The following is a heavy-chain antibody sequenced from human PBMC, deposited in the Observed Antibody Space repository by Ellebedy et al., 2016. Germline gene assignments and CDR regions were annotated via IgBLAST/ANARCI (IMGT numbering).Heavy chain of an antibody. Sequence: ASVKVSXXASGYTFTSYGISWVRQAPGQGLEWMGWISAYNGNTNYAQKLQGRVTMTTDTSTSTAYMELRSLRSDDTAVYYCARVLERITMIVVVMEYYFDYWGQGTLVTVSS. V-gene: IGHV1-18*01. CDR3: ARVLERITMIVVVMEYYFDY. CDR2: ISAYNGNT. J-gene: IGHJ4*02. CDR1: GYTFTSYG. D-gene: IGHD3-22*01.